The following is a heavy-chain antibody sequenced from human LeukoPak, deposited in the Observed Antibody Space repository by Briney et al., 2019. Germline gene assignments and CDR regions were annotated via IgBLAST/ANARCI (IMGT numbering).Heavy chain of an antibody. CDR1: GFTFRSYE. CDR3: AKDTIAAAFDY. D-gene: IGHD6-13*01. V-gene: IGHV3-23*01. Sequence: GGSLRLSCAASGFTFRSYEMNWVRQAPGKGLEWVSAISGSGGSTYYADSVKGRFTISRDNSKNTLYLQMNSLRAEDTAVYYCAKDTIAAAFDYWGQGTLVTVST. CDR2: ISGSGGST. J-gene: IGHJ4*02.